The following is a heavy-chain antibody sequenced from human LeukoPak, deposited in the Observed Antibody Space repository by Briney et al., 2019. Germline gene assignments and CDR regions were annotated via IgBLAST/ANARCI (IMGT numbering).Heavy chain of an antibody. CDR1: GYTFTSYG. D-gene: IGHD3-22*01. V-gene: IGHV1-69*13. J-gene: IGHJ6*02. Sequence: GASVKVSCKASGYTFTSYGISWVRQAPGQGLEWMGGIIPIFCTANYAQKFQGRVTITADESTSTAYMELSSLRSEDTAVYYCAGPTYYYDSSGYYPESANYYYYGMDVWGQGTTVTVSS. CDR2: IIPIFCTA. CDR3: AGPTYYYDSSGYYPESANYYYYGMDV.